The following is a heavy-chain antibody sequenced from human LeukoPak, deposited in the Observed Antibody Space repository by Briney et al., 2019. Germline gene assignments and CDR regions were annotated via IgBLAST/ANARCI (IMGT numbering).Heavy chain of an antibody. Sequence: SQTLSLTCAVSGGSISSGGYSWSWIRQPPGKGLEWIGYIYHSGSTYYNPSLKSRVTISVDRSKNQFSLKLSSVTAADTAVYYCARRPGYYYDSSGYYSDYWGQGTLVTVSS. J-gene: IGHJ4*02. CDR3: ARRPGYYYDSSGYYSDY. CDR2: IYHSGST. D-gene: IGHD3-22*01. CDR1: GGSISSGGYS. V-gene: IGHV4-30-2*01.